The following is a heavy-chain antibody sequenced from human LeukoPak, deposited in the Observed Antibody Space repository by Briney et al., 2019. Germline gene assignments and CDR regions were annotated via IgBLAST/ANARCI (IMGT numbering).Heavy chain of an antibody. CDR3: AREKGTAAGRAPFDY. V-gene: IGHV3-21*01. CDR2: ISSSSSYI. D-gene: IGHD6-13*01. J-gene: IGHJ4*02. Sequence: PGGSLRLSCADSGFTFSSYSMNWVRQAPGKGLEWVSSISSSSSYIYYADSVKGRFTISRDNDKNSLYLQMNSLRPEDTAVYYCAREKGTAAGRAPFDYWGQGTLVTVSS. CDR1: GFTFSSYS.